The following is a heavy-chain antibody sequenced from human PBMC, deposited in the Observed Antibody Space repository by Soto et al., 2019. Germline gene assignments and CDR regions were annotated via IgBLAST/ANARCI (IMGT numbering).Heavy chain of an antibody. CDR3: ARAIVLTVGGMDV. CDR1: GGSISNADYY. V-gene: IGHV4-30-4*01. CDR2: IYYSGSS. J-gene: IGHJ6*02. Sequence: QVQLQESGPGLVKPSQTLSLTCTVSGGSISNADYYWSWVRQPPGKGLEWIGYIYYSGSSFFNPSLKSRVTMSKDTSKNQFSLRLTSVTAADTAVYYCARAIVLTVGGMDVWGRGTTVTVSS. D-gene: IGHD3-16*01.